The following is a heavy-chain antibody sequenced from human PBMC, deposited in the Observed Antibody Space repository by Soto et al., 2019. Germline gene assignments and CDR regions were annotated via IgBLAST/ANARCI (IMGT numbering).Heavy chain of an antibody. CDR3: ARVSTEAIVVVPAAIRSDFDI. V-gene: IGHV1-69*02. CDR2: IIPILGIA. J-gene: IGHJ3*02. CDR1: GGTFSSYT. D-gene: IGHD2-2*01. Sequence: YSVKVACKASGGTFSSYTISWVRQAPGQGLEWMGRIIPILGIANYAQKFQGRVTITADKSTSTAYMELSSLRSEDTAVYYCARVSTEAIVVVPAAIRSDFDIWGQGTMGTV.